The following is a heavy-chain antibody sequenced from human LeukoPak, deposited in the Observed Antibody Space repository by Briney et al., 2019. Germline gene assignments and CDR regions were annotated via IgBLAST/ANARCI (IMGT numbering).Heavy chain of an antibody. CDR1: GFTFSDYY. CDR3: ARGVILDY. V-gene: IGHV3-11*01. Sequence: PGGSLRLSCAASGFTFSDYYMSWIRQAPGKGLEWVSYISSGSTIYYADSVKGRFTISRDNAKNSLYLQMNSLRAEDTAVYYCARGVILDYWGQGTLVTVSS. CDR2: ISSGSTI. J-gene: IGHJ4*02. D-gene: IGHD3-10*01.